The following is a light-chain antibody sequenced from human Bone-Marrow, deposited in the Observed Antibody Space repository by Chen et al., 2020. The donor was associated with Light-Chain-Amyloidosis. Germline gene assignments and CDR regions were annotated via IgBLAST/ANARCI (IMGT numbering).Light chain of an antibody. V-gene: IGLV2-14*01. CDR1: SSDVGGYNF. CDR2: EVN. Sequence: QSALTQPASVSGSPGQSITISCAGTSSDVGGYNFFSWYQQNAGKVPRLIIYEVNHRPSGVSSRFSASKSGNTASLTISGLQTEDEGDYYCSSYRSGSYVLFGGGTKLTVL. J-gene: IGLJ2*01. CDR3: SSYRSGSYVL.